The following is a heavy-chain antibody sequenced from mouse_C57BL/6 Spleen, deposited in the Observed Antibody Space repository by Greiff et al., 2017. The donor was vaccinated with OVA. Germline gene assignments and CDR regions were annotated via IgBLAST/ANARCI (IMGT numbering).Heavy chain of an antibody. CDR3: ATFITTVVAPAY. CDR2: IYPGDGDT. CDR1: GYAFSSSW. J-gene: IGHJ3*01. D-gene: IGHD1-1*01. V-gene: IGHV1-82*01. Sequence: QVQLQQSGPELVKPGASVKISCKASGYAFSSSWMNWVKQRPGKGLEWIGRIYPGDGDTNYNGKFKGKATLTADKSSSTAYMQLSSLTSEDSAVYFCATFITTVVAPAYWGQGTLVTVSA.